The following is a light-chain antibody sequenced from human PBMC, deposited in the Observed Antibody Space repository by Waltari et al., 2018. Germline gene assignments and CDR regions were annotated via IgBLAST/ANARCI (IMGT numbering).Light chain of an antibody. J-gene: IGKJ1*01. CDR2: HAA. V-gene: IGKV3-20*01. Sequence: EIVLTQSPGSLYLSPGERDTLSCKASQSVAKDLAWYQQKPGQAPRLLIYHAAIRATGIPAWFSASGYGTYFSLTISRLEPEDFAVYFCQKYVNLPATFGQGTTVEV. CDR3: QKYVNLPAT. CDR1: QSVAKD.